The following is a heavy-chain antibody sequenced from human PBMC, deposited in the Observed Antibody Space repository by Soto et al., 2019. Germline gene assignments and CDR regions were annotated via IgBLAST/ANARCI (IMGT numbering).Heavy chain of an antibody. V-gene: IGHV3-7*05. Sequence: ESGGALVQPGGSLKLSCAASGFIFSTYWMTWVRQAPGKGLEWVADINQDGSGKFHVDSVKGRFTISRDNAKNSLYLQMNSLRAEDTAVYYCASFSVTTNYWGQGTLVTVSS. CDR2: INQDGSGK. J-gene: IGHJ4*02. D-gene: IGHD4-17*01. CDR1: GFIFSTYW. CDR3: ASFSVTTNY.